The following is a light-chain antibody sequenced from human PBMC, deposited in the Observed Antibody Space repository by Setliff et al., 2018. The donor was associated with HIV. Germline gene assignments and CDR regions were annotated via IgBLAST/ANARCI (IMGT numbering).Light chain of an antibody. J-gene: IGLJ1*01. CDR3: AAWDDSLSGLYV. CDR1: SSNIGSNY. V-gene: IGLV1-47*01. CDR2: RSN. Sequence: QSALTQPPSASGTPGQRVTISCSGSSSNIGSNYVYWYQQLPGTAPKLLIDRSNQRPSGVPDRFSGSKSGTSASLAISGLRSEDEADYYCAAWDDSLSGLYVFGAGTKVTVL.